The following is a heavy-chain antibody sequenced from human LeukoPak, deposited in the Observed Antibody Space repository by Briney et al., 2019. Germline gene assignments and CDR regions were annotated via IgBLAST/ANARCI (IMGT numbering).Heavy chain of an antibody. CDR2: MHYSGSN. CDR3: ARVADVGYYYYLDV. J-gene: IGHJ6*03. D-gene: IGHD3-10*02. CDR1: GASTSSHY. V-gene: IGHV4-59*11. Sequence: AETLSLTCTVSGASTSSHYWSWIRQPPGKGQEWVGYMHYSGSNSYNPSLKSRVTISVDTSENQISLTVSSVTAADTAVYYCARVADVGYYYYLDVWGKGTTVIVS.